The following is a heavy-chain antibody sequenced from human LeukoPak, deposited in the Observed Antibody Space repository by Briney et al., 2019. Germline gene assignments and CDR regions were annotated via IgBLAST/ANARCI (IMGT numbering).Heavy chain of an antibody. CDR2: ISSSGNTI. CDR3: ARAVPMVRGVVSAADYMDV. Sequence: GGSLRLSCAASGFTFSSYEMNWVRQAPGKGLEWVSYISSSGNTIYYADSVKGRFTISRDNAKNSLYLQMNSLRAEDTAVYYCARAVPMVRGVVSAADYMDVWGKGTTVTISS. J-gene: IGHJ6*03. V-gene: IGHV3-48*03. D-gene: IGHD3-10*01. CDR1: GFTFSSYE.